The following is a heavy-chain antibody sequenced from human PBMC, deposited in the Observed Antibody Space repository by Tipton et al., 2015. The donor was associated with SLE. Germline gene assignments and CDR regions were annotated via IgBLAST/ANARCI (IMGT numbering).Heavy chain of an antibody. J-gene: IGHJ4*02. CDR2: IYTSGST. CDR1: GGSISSGSYY. CDR3: ARRPYYYGSGSYYNPFDH. D-gene: IGHD3-10*01. V-gene: IGHV4-61*09. Sequence: TLSLTCTVSGGSISSGSYYWSWIRQPAGKGLEWIGYIYTSGSTNYNPSLKSRVTISVDTSKNQFSLKLSSVTAADTAVYYCARRPYYYGSGSYYNPFDHWGQGTLVTVSS.